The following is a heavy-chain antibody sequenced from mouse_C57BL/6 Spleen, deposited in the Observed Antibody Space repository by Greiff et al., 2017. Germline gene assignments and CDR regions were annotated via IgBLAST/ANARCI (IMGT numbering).Heavy chain of an antibody. Sequence: QVQLQQSGAELMKPGASVKLSCKATGYTFTGYWIAWVKQRPGHGLEWIGEGLPGSGRNNYNEKFKGKATFTADTSSNTAYMQLSSLTTEDSAIYYCARLYDGSGGPSYYFDYWGQGTTLTVSS. CDR2: GLPGSGRN. V-gene: IGHV1-9*01. D-gene: IGHD2-3*01. J-gene: IGHJ2*01. CDR1: GYTFTGYW. CDR3: ARLYDGSGGPSYYFDY.